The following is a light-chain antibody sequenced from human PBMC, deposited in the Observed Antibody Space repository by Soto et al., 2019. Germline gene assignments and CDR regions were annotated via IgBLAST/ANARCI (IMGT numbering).Light chain of an antibody. CDR2: WAS. V-gene: IGKV4-1*01. J-gene: IGKJ1*01. Sequence: DIVMTQSPDSLAVSLGERATINCKSSQTALSRSNNKNYLAWYQQKPGQPPKEVIYWASTRESGVPDRFSGRGPGTDFPLTISSLQAEDVAVYYCQQYSSYPWTFGQGTKVEIK. CDR3: QQYSSYPWT. CDR1: QTALSRSNNKNY.